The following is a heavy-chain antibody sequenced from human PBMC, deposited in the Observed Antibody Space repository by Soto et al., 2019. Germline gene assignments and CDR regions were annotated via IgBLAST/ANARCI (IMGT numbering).Heavy chain of an antibody. V-gene: IGHV4-34*01. CDR1: GGSFSGYY. CDR3: AGGRKDYSSSWYVD. CDR2: INHSGST. J-gene: IGHJ4*02. Sequence: SETLSLTCAVYGGSFSGYYWSWIRQPPGKGLEWIGEINHSGSTNYNPSLKSRVTISVDTSKNQFSLKLSSVTAADTAVYYCAGGRKDYSSSWYVDWGQGTLVTVS. D-gene: IGHD6-13*01.